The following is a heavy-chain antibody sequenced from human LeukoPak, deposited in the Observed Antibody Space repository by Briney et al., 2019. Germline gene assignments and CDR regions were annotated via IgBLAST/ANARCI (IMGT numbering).Heavy chain of an antibody. D-gene: IGHD4-17*01. CDR3: ARRARDFGDSHAFDV. J-gene: IGHJ3*01. CDR2: IRRVPTDL. V-gene: IGHV3-11*01. CDR1: GLTFSDTN. Sequence: GESLRLSCVASGLTFSDTNLAWIRQAPGKGLEWISYIRRVPTDLYYADSVKGRFTITRDNAKNSLCLQMNSLRAEDTANYYCARRARDFGDSHAFDVWGQGTMVTVSS.